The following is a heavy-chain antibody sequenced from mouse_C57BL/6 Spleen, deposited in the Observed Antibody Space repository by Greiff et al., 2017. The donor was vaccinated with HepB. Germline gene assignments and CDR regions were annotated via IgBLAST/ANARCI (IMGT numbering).Heavy chain of an antibody. CDR3: ARYLNCDY. CDR1: GYTFTSYW. Sequence: VKLQQPGAELVKPGASVKLSCKASGYTFTSYWMQWVKQRPGQGLEWIGEIDPSDSYANYNQKFKGKATLTVDTSYSTAYMQLSSLTSKDSAVYYCARYLNCDYWGQGTTLTVSS. V-gene: IGHV1-50*01. CDR2: IDPSDSYA. J-gene: IGHJ2*01.